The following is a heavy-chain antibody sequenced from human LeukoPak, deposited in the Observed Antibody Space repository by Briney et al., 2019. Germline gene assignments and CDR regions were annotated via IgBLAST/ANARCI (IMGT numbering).Heavy chain of an antibody. D-gene: IGHD6-13*01. CDR3: AILAAVGTANGFDI. CDR2: ISAYNGNT. Sequence: VASVKVSCKASGYTFTSYDINWVRQAPGQGLEWLGWISAYNGNTNYAQKLQGRVTMTTDTSTSTAYMELRSLRSDDTAVYYCAILAAVGTANGFDIWGQGTMVTVSS. J-gene: IGHJ3*02. CDR1: GYTFTSYD. V-gene: IGHV1-18*01.